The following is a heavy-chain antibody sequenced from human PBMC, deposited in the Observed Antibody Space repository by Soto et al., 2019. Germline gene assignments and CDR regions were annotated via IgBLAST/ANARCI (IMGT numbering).Heavy chain of an antibody. V-gene: IGHV1-8*01. CDR1: GYTFTSYD. CDR2: MNPNSGNT. Sequence: GASVKVSCKASGYTFTSYDINWVRQATGQGLEWMGWMNPNSGNTGYAQKFQGRVTMTRNTSISTAYMELSSLRSEDTAVYYCARAQVRDYYDSSGYSNWFDPWGQGTLVTVSS. J-gene: IGHJ5*02. CDR3: ARAQVRDYYDSSGYSNWFDP. D-gene: IGHD3-22*01.